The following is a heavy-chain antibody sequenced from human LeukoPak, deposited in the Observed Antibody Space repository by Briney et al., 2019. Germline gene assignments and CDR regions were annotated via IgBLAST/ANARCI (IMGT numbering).Heavy chain of an antibody. Sequence: GGSLRLSCAASGFTFSSYAMSWVRQAPGKGLEWVSAISGSGGSTYYADSVKGRFSISRDNSKNTLYLQMNSLRAEDTAVYYCAKPYYYGSGTIPDYWGQGTLVTVSS. J-gene: IGHJ4*02. V-gene: IGHV3-23*01. CDR3: AKPYYYGSGTIPDY. CDR2: ISGSGGST. CDR1: GFTFSSYA. D-gene: IGHD3-10*01.